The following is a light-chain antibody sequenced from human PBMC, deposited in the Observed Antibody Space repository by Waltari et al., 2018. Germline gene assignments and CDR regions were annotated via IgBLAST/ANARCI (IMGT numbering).Light chain of an antibody. CDR3: QQYYDWPPWT. CDR2: GAF. V-gene: IGKV3D-15*01. Sequence: EIVMTQSPATLSVSPGERATLSCRASQSVSGHLAWYQQKPGQAPRLIIHGAFTRATGIPARFSGIGSGKEFSLTISSLQSEDFAIFYCQQYYDWPPWTFGQGTKVEL. J-gene: IGKJ1*01. CDR1: QSVSGH.